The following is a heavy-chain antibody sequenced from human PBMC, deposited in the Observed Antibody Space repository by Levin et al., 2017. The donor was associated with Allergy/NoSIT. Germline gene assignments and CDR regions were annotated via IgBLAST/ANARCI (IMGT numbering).Heavy chain of an antibody. Sequence: LSLTCAASGFSVSNHYMTWVRQGPGKGLECVSVIYSDGSTYYADSVRGRFTISSDSFRNTLSLQMNSLRDDDTAVYYCTKGHYSGVYQWGQGTLVTVSS. D-gene: IGHD2-2*01. J-gene: IGHJ4*02. V-gene: IGHV3-53*01. CDR2: IYSDGST. CDR3: TKGHYSGVYQ. CDR1: GFSVSNHY.